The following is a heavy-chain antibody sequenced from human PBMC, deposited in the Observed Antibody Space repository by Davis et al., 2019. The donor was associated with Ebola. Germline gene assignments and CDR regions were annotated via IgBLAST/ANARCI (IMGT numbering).Heavy chain of an antibody. CDR2: IYYSGST. Sequence: PSETLSLTCTVSGGSISSSGHYWGWIRQPPGKGLEWIGNIYYSGSTEYNPSLQGRVTMSIDTPRDQFALRLHSVTAADTAVYYCARIRGTGDRRGEDHWGQGILVTVSP. CDR1: GGSISSSGHY. J-gene: IGHJ4*02. V-gene: IGHV4-39*01. CDR3: ARIRGTGDRRGEDH. D-gene: IGHD7-27*01.